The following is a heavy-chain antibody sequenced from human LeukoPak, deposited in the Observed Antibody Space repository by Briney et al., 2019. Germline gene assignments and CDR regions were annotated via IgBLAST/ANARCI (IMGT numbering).Heavy chain of an antibody. Sequence: ASVKVSCKASGYTFTGYYMHWVRQAPGQGLEWMGCINPNSGGTKYAQKFQGGVTLTRDTSISTAYMELTRLRSDDTAVYYCARGGLRVMVYRLYYMDVWGKGTTVTVSS. J-gene: IGHJ6*03. CDR2: INPNSGGT. D-gene: IGHD2-8*01. CDR1: GYTFTGYY. CDR3: ARGGLRVMVYRLYYMDV. V-gene: IGHV1-2*02.